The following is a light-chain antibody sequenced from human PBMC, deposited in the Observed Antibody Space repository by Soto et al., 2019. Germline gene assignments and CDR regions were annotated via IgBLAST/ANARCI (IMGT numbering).Light chain of an antibody. CDR2: DVT. Sequence: QYALTQPASVSGSPGQSITISCTGTSSDVGDYNYVSWYQQHPGKAPKLMIYDVTNRPSGVSSRFSGSKSGNTASLTIFGLQAEDEPDYYCSSYTSSVTYVFGTGTKLTVL. CDR3: SSYTSSVTYV. V-gene: IGLV2-14*01. CDR1: SSDVGDYNY. J-gene: IGLJ1*01.